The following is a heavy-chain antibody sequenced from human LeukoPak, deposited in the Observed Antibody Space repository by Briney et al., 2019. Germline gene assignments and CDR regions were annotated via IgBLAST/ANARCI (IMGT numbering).Heavy chain of an antibody. CDR1: GGTFSSYA. CDR2: IIPILGIA. Sequence: SVKVSCKASGGTFSSYAISWVRQAPGQGPEWMGRIIPILGIANYAQKFQGRVTITADKSTSTAYMELSSLRSEDTAVYYCARRGEDSSGWFGSNAFDIWGQGTMVTVSS. V-gene: IGHV1-69*04. D-gene: IGHD6-19*01. J-gene: IGHJ3*02. CDR3: ARRGEDSSGWFGSNAFDI.